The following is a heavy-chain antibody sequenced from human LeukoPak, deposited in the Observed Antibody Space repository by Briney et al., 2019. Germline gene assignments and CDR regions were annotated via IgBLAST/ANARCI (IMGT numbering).Heavy chain of an antibody. V-gene: IGHV3-21*01. CDR2: ISSSSSYI. Sequence: GGSLRLSCAASGFTFSSYSMNWVRQAPGKGLEWVSSISSSSSYIYYADSVKGRFTISRDNARNSLYLQMNSLRAEDTAVYYCARDKQQQVGPYGMDVWGQGTTVTVSS. CDR3: ARDKQQQVGPYGMDV. D-gene: IGHD6-13*01. CDR1: GFTFSSYS. J-gene: IGHJ6*02.